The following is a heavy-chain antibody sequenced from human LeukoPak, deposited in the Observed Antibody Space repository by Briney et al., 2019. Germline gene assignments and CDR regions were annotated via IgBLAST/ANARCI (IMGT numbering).Heavy chain of an antibody. Sequence: PSETLSLTCDVSDYSISSGYYWAWIRQPPGKGLEWIGSVYSSGSTYYNPSLKSRLTMTVDTSNNQFSLNLRSVTAADTAVYYCARLLDYGVRNFAYWGQGTLVTVSS. CDR1: DYSISSGYY. J-gene: IGHJ4*02. V-gene: IGHV4-38-2*01. CDR2: VYSSGST. CDR3: ARLLDYGVRNFAY. D-gene: IGHD4-17*01.